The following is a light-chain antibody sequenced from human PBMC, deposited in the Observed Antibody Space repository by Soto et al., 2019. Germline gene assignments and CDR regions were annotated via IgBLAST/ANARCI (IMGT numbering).Light chain of an antibody. CDR2: GVN. V-gene: IGLV2-14*01. J-gene: IGLJ1*01. CDR1: TSDVGGYNF. CDR3: SSYTTSNSYV. Sequence: QSALTQPASVSGSPGQSITISCTGTTSDVGGYNFVSWYQQHPGKAPHLVIYGVNYRPSGVSHRFSASKSGNTASLTISGLQAEDEAEYYCSSYTTSNSYVFGTGTKLTVL.